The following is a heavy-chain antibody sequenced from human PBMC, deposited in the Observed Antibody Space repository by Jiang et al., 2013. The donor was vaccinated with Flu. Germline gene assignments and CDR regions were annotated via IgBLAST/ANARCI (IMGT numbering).Heavy chain of an antibody. V-gene: IGHV1-69*04. CDR1: GGTFSSYT. CDR2: IIPILGIA. Sequence: SGAEVKKPGSSVKVSCKASGGTFSSYTISWVRQAPGQGLEWMGRIIPILGIANYAQKFQGRVTITADKSTSTAYMELSSLRSEDTAVYYCARAYYDSSGYYYSHYYGMDVWGQGTTVTVSS. J-gene: IGHJ6*02. CDR3: ARAYYDSSGYYYSHYYGMDV. D-gene: IGHD3-22*01.